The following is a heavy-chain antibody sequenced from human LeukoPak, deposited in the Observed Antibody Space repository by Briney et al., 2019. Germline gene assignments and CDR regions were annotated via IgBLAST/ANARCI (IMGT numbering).Heavy chain of an antibody. CDR1: GFTYA. V-gene: IGHV3-23*01. D-gene: IGHD1-1*01. CDR3: AKDWGTSGTTGWMFEY. Sequence: PGGSLRLSCAASGFTYAMSWVRQAPGKGLEWISAISGSGGNTYYADSVKGRFTISRDNSKNTLYLQMNSLRVEDTAVYYCAKDWGTSGTTGWMFEYWGQGTLVTVSS. J-gene: IGHJ4*02. CDR2: ISGSGGNT.